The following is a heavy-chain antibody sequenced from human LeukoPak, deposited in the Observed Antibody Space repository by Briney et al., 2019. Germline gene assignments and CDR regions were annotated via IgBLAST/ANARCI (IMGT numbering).Heavy chain of an antibody. CDR1: GFTFSSYG. CDR2: ISYDGSNK. Sequence: GGSLRLSCAASGFTFSSYGMHWVRQAPGKGLEWVAVISYDGSNKYYADSVKGRFTISRDNSKNTLYLQMNSLRAEDTAVYYCAKSRGITMVRGVISHWGQGTLVTVSS. V-gene: IGHV3-30*18. CDR3: AKSRGITMVRGVISH. D-gene: IGHD3-10*01. J-gene: IGHJ1*01.